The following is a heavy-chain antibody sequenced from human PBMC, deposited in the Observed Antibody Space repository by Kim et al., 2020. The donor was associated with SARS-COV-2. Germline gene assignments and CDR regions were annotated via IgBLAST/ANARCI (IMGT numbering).Heavy chain of an antibody. Sequence: ANSVKGRCTIYRDHSKNTLCLRINSLRTEDTAVYYCANSTISMVRGAVDYWGQGTLVTVSS. V-gene: IGHV3-23*01. J-gene: IGHJ4*02. D-gene: IGHD3-10*01. CDR3: ANSTISMVRGAVDY.